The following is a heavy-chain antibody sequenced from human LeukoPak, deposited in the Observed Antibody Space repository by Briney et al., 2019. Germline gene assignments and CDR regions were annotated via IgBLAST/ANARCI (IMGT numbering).Heavy chain of an antibody. D-gene: IGHD3-3*01. Sequence: SETLSLTCTVSGGSISNYYWSWIRQPPGKGLEWIGYIHYSGSTYYNPSLTSRVTISIDTSKNQLSLRLSPVTAADTAVYYCAREGSRDFWSGPVYYFDYWGQGTLVTVSS. V-gene: IGHV4-59*01. CDR3: AREGSRDFWSGPVYYFDY. J-gene: IGHJ4*02. CDR2: IHYSGST. CDR1: GGSISNYY.